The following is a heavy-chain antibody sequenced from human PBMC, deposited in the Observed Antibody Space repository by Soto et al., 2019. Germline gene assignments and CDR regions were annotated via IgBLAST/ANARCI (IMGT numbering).Heavy chain of an antibody. V-gene: IGHV3-74*03. CDR3: AREVGRGSGSYYFDY. D-gene: IGHD3-16*01. Sequence: EVQLVESGGGVVQPGGSLRLSCAASGFTFSMYWMHWVRQAPGKGLLWVSRINGDGTDTTYADSVKGRFTISRDNAKNTVYLQMNGLRAEDTAVYYCAREVGRGSGSYYFDYWGQETLVTVSS. CDR1: GFTFSMYW. J-gene: IGHJ4*02. CDR2: INGDGTDT.